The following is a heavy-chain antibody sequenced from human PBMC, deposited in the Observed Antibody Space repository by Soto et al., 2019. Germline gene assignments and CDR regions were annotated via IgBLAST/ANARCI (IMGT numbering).Heavy chain of an antibody. Sequence: SGPTLVNPTQTLTLTCTFSGFSLSTSGMCVSWIRQPPGKALEWLARIDWDDDKYYSTSLKTRLTISKDTSKNQVVLTMTNMDPVDTATYYCARISAYYDSSGYYRYYFDYWGQGTLVTVSS. CDR2: IDWDDDK. CDR3: ARISAYYDSSGYYRYYFDY. V-gene: IGHV2-70*11. CDR1: GFSLSTSGMC. J-gene: IGHJ4*02. D-gene: IGHD3-22*01.